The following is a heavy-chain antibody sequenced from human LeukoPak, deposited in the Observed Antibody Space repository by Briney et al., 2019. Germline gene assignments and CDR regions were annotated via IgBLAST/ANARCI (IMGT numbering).Heavy chain of an antibody. CDR3: ASTGAAAGTRSSGRNGNYYMDV. CDR1: GGSISSGGYS. V-gene: IGHV4-30-2*03. CDR2: IYYSGST. J-gene: IGHJ6*03. D-gene: IGHD6-13*01. Sequence: SQTLSLTCAVSGGSISSGGYSWSWIRQPPGKGLEWIGSIYYSGSTYYNPSLKSRVTISVDTSQNQFSLKLSSVTAADTAVYYCASTGAAAGTRSSGRNGNYYMDVWGKGTTVTVSS.